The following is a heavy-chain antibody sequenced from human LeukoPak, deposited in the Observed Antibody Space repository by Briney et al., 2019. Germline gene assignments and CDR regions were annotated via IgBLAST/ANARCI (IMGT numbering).Heavy chain of an antibody. V-gene: IGHV4-34*01. CDR2: INHSGST. J-gene: IGHJ6*01. Sequence: SDTLSLTCAVYSESFSGQYWSWIRQTPGKGLMCLREINHSGSTNYNPSLKSRVTISVDTAKNQFSLKLSSVTAANTAVYYCASGEVVVPADTDITSGLDVWGQARTVIVYS. D-gene: IGHD2-2*01. CDR3: ASGEVVVPADTDITSGLDV. CDR1: SESFSGQY.